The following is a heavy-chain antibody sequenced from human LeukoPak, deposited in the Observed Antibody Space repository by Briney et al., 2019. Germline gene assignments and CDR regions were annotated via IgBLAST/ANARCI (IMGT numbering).Heavy chain of an antibody. CDR1: GYTFTSYG. V-gene: IGHV1-18*01. Sequence: ASVKVSCKASGYTFTSYGISWVRQAPGQGLEWMGWISAYNGNTNYAQKLQGRVTMTADTSTSTAYMELRSLRSDDTAVYYCARDRFPNPYSSSWYGTYFDYWGQGTLVTVSS. D-gene: IGHD6-13*01. J-gene: IGHJ4*02. CDR2: ISAYNGNT. CDR3: ARDRFPNPYSSSWYGTYFDY.